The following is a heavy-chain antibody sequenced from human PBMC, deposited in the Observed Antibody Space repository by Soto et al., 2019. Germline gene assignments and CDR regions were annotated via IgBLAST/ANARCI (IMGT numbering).Heavy chain of an antibody. J-gene: IGHJ4*02. V-gene: IGHV4-30-4*01. Sequence: QVQLQESGPGLVKPSQTLSLSCTVSGASISSGDYYWSWIRQPPGKGLEWIGYIYYTGNPVFNPSLKSRVSLSXDXPKTPFSLKLNPVTAADTAVYYCSSLPDGYTSGLDYWGQGTLVTVSS. D-gene: IGHD5-12*01. CDR1: GASISSGDYY. CDR2: IYYTGNP. CDR3: SSLPDGYTSGLDY.